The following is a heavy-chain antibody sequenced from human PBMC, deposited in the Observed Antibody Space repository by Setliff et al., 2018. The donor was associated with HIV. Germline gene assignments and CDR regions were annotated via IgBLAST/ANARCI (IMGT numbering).Heavy chain of an antibody. CDR3: ARDLGSEQWLPDAFDI. CDR1: GYTFPNYG. Sequence: SVKVSCKASGYTFPNYGISWVRQAPGQGLEWMGGIIPIFGTTNYAQKFQGRVTITTDESTTTAYMELSSLRSEDTALYYCARDLGSEQWLPDAFDICGQGTMVTVSS. CDR2: IIPIFGTT. V-gene: IGHV1-69*05. J-gene: IGHJ3*02. D-gene: IGHD6-19*01.